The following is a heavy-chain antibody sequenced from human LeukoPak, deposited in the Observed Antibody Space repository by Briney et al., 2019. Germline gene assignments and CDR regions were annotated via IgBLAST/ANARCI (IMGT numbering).Heavy chain of an antibody. CDR1: GFTFSSYW. V-gene: IGHV3-7*01. CDR3: AREFTGYSSYYYMDV. Sequence: PGGSLRLSCAASGFTFSSYWMSWVRQAPGKGLEWVANIKQDGSEKYYVDSVKGRFTTSRDNAKNSLYLQMNSLRAEDTAVYYCAREFTGYSSYYYMDVWGKGTTVTVSS. D-gene: IGHD3-9*01. J-gene: IGHJ6*03. CDR2: IKQDGSEK.